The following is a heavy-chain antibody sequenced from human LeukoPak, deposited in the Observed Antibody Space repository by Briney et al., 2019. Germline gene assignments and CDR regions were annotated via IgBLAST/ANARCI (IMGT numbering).Heavy chain of an antibody. Sequence: QVQLVQSGAELKKPGSSVKVSCKASGGTFSSYSISWVRQAHGQGLEWMGRIIPILGIANYAQKFQGRVTITADKSTSTAYMELSSLRSEDTAVYYCASGLRGYDEEALDYWGQGTLVTVSS. CDR1: GGTFSSYS. V-gene: IGHV1-69*02. CDR2: IIPILGIA. CDR3: ASGLRGYDEEALDY. D-gene: IGHD5-12*01. J-gene: IGHJ4*02.